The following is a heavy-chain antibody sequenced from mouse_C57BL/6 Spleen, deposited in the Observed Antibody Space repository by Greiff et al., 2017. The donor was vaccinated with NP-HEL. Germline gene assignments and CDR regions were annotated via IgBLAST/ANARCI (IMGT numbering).Heavy chain of an antibody. D-gene: IGHD1-1*01. CDR2: IDPSDSYT. J-gene: IGHJ1*03. V-gene: IGHV1-69*01. CDR1: GYTFTSYW. Sequence: QVQLQQPGAELVMPGASVKLSCKASGYTFTSYWMHWVKQRPGQGLEWIGEIDPSDSYTNYNQKFKGKSTLTVDKSSSTAYVQLSSLTAEDSAVYYCARYRGTTGYFDVWGTGTTVTVSS. CDR3: ARYRGTTGYFDV.